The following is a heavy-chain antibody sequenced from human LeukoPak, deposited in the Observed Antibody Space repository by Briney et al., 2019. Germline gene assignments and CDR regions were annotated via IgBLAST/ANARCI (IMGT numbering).Heavy chain of an antibody. CDR3: ARVLSGWYGMDV. Sequence: SETLSLTCTVSGASISSESYYWSWIRQPAGKGLEWIGHIYHTGSTNYNPSLKSRVTISVDTSKSQFSLNLSSVTAADTAVYYCARVLSGWYGMDVWGQGTTVTVSS. J-gene: IGHJ6*02. CDR2: IYHTGST. CDR1: GASISSESYY. V-gene: IGHV4-61*09. D-gene: IGHD6-19*01.